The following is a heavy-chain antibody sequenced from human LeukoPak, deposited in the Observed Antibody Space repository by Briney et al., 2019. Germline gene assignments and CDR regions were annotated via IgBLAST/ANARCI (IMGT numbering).Heavy chain of an antibody. J-gene: IGHJ4*02. CDR3: TKWNGYADY. V-gene: IGHV3-23*01. Sequence: PGGSLRLSCAASGFAFSSYGMSWVRQAPGKGLEWVSGVSGSSGNTYYVDSVKGRFTISRDNSKNTVYLQMNSLRAEDSALYYCTKWNGYADYWGQGILVTVSS. CDR1: GFAFSSYG. D-gene: IGHD5-12*01. CDR2: VSGSSGNT.